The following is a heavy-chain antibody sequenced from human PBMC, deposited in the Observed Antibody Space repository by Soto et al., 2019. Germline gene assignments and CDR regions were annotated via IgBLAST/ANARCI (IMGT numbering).Heavy chain of an antibody. J-gene: IGHJ4*02. D-gene: IGHD3-22*01. Sequence: SVKVSCKASGGTFSSYAISWVRQAPGQGLEWMGGIIPIFGTANYAQKFQGRVTITADESTSTAYMELSSLRSEDTAVYYCAREYYDSSGLYYFDYWGQGTLVTVSS. CDR3: AREYYDSSGLYYFDY. CDR1: GGTFSSYA. V-gene: IGHV1-69*13. CDR2: IIPIFGTA.